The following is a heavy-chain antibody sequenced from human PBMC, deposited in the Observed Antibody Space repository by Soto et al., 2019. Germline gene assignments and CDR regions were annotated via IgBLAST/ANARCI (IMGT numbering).Heavy chain of an antibody. D-gene: IGHD1-20*01. Sequence: EVQLLESGGGLVQPGGSLRLSCAASGFTFSSYAMSWVRQAPGKGLEWVSAISGSGGSTYYADSVKGRFTISRDNSKNPLYLQMNSLRPEETAVYYCAKDPPGMSYYYYGMDVGGQGTTVTVSS. V-gene: IGHV3-23*01. CDR2: ISGSGGST. J-gene: IGHJ6*02. CDR1: GFTFSSYA. CDR3: AKDPPGMSYYYYGMDV.